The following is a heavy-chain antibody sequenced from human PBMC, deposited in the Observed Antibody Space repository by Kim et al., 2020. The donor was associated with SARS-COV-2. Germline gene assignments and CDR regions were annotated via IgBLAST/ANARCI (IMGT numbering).Heavy chain of an antibody. CDR1: GDSINDRNHF. D-gene: IGHD3-9*01. CDR2: IYYNGNT. CDR3: ARQSGYANDWYEGWFDP. Sequence: SETLSLTCTVSGDSINDRNHFWVWIRQPPGKGLEWIGSIYYNGNTYYNPSLKSRVTISVDTANNQFSLKLNSVTAADTAIYYCARQSGYANDWYEGWFDPWGQGNLITVSS. V-gene: IGHV4-39*01. J-gene: IGHJ5*02.